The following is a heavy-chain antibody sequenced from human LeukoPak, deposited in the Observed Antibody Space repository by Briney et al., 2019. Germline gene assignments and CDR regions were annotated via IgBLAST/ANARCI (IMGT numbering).Heavy chain of an antibody. CDR1: GFTFSSHD. Sequence: GGSLRLSCATSGFTFSSHDMHWVRQTTEKGLEWVSGIGTVGDTYYAVSVKGRFTISRENANNSLYLQMNSLRDGDTGVYYCARGGNGDYTYYFDSRGQGSLVTVSS. V-gene: IGHV3-13*01. J-gene: IGHJ4*02. D-gene: IGHD4-17*01. CDR3: ARGGNGDYTYYFDS. CDR2: IGTVGDT.